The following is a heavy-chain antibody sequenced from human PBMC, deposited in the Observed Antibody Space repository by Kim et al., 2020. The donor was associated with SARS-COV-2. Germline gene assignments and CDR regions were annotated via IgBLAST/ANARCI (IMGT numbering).Heavy chain of an antibody. J-gene: IGHJ4*02. CDR2: SKK. Sequence: SKKSYVASVKSSFTISRDNSKNTLYLPMNSLRAEDTAVYYCARDLGGYFDYWGQGTLVTVSS. V-gene: IGHV3-30*01. D-gene: IGHD3-3*01. CDR3: ARDLGGYFDY.